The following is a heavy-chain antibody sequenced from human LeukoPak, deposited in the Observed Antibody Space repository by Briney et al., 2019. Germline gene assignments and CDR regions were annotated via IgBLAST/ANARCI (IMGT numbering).Heavy chain of an antibody. J-gene: IGHJ6*02. D-gene: IGHD2-15*01. V-gene: IGHV1-18*01. CDR3: ARGKHPGYCSGDSCYEGSYYYYGMDV. Sequence: ASVKVSCKASGYTFTSYGISWVRQAPGQGLEWMGWISAYNGNTNYAQKLQGRVTMTRNTSISTAYMELSSLRSEDTAVYYCARGKHPGYCSGDSCYEGSYYYYGMDVWGQGTTVTVSS. CDR1: GYTFTSYG. CDR2: ISAYNGNT.